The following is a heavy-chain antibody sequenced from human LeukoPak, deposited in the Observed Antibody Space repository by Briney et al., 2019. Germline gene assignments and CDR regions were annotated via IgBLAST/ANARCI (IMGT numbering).Heavy chain of an antibody. D-gene: IGHD2-2*01. Sequence: GASVKVSCKASGYTFTSYGISWVRQAPGQGVEWMGGIIPIFGTANYAQKFEGRVTITADESTSTAYMELSSLRSEDTAVYYCARVNVVVPAAMRGWYFDLWGRGTLVTVSS. J-gene: IGHJ2*01. CDR2: IIPIFGTA. CDR3: ARVNVVVPAAMRGWYFDL. V-gene: IGHV1-69*13. CDR1: GYTFTSYG.